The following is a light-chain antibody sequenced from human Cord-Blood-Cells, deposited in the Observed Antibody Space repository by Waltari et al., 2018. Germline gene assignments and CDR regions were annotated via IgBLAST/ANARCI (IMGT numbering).Light chain of an antibody. J-gene: IGLJ1*01. CDR3: SSYAGSNNYV. CDR1: SSDVGGYNY. Sequence: QSALTQPPSASGSPGQSVTISCTGTSSDVGGYNYVSWYQQHPGKAPKLMIYEVSKRPSGVPDRFSGSKSGYTASLTVSGLQAEDEADYYCSSYAGSNNYVLGTGTKVTVL. V-gene: IGLV2-8*01. CDR2: EVS.